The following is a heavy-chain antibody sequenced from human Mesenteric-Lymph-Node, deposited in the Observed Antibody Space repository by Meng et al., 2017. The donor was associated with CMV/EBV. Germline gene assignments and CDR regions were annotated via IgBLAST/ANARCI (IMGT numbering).Heavy chain of an antibody. J-gene: IGHJ5*02. CDR1: GGSITGSSYY. D-gene: IGHD3-22*01. CDR3: ARDYYYDSSGP. CDR2: IDYSGST. V-gene: IGHV4-39*07. Sequence: SETLSLTCSVSGGSITGSSYYWGWIRQPPGKGLEWIGSIDYSGSTNYNPSLKSRVTISVDTSKNQFSLKLSSVTAADTAVYYCARDYYYDSSGPWGQGTLVTVSS.